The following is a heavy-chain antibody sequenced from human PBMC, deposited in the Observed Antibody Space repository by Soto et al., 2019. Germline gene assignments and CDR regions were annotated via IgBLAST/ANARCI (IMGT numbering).Heavy chain of an antibody. J-gene: IGHJ4*02. V-gene: IGHV1-46*01. CDR2: INPSGGST. D-gene: IGHD4-17*01. CDR3: ARVHGDYGYFDY. CDR1: GYTFTSYY. Sequence: ASVKVSCKASGYTFTSYYMHWVRQAPGQGLEWMGIINPSGGSTSYAQKFQGRVTMTRDTSTSTAYMELSSLRSEDTAVYYCARVHGDYGYFDYWGQGTLVTVSS.